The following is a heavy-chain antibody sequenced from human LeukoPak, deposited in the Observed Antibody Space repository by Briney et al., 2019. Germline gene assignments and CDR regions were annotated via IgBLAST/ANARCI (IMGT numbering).Heavy chain of an antibody. CDR2: ISSSSSTI. V-gene: IGHV3-48*04. CDR1: GFTFSSYA. D-gene: IGHD6-19*01. Sequence: PGGSLRLSCAASGFTFSSYAMSWVRQAPGKGLEWVSYISSSSSTIYYADSVKGRFTISRDNAKNSLYLQMNSLRAEDTAVYYCARVLSSIAVASYFDYWGQGTLVTVSS. J-gene: IGHJ4*02. CDR3: ARVLSSIAVASYFDY.